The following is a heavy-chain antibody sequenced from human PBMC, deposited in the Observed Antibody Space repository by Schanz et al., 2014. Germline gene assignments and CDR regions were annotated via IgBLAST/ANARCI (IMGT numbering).Heavy chain of an antibody. J-gene: IGHJ6*02. Sequence: EVQLVESGGGLIQPGGSLRLSCAVSGFTVNTNYMSWVRQAPGKGLEWVSTIASGGSHTFYADSVTGRFTISGDNSKNMVFLQMNSLRGEDTAVYFCAKGRGGTSSEGLDQYYGMDVWGQGTTVTVSS. CDR1: GFTVNTNY. CDR2: IASGGSHT. CDR3: AKGRGGTSSEGLDQYYGMDV. D-gene: IGHD6-6*01. V-gene: IGHV3-53*01.